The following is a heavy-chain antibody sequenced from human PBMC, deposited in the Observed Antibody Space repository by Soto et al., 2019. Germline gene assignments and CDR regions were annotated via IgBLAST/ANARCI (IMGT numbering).Heavy chain of an antibody. CDR2: INPISGGT. Sequence: ASVKVSCKASGYTFTGYYMHWLRQAPGQGLEWMGWINPISGGTNYAQKFQGRVTMTRDTSISTAYMGLSRLRSDDTAVYYCARDSGYDPYYYYGMDVWGQGTTVTVSS. D-gene: IGHD5-12*01. J-gene: IGHJ6*02. V-gene: IGHV1-2*02. CDR1: GYTFTGYY. CDR3: ARDSGYDPYYYYGMDV.